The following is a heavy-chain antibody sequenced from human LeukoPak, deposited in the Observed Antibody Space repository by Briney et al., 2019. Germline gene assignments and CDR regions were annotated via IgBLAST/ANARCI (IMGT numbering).Heavy chain of an antibody. CDR3: ARLTWFGEPDAAWFDP. J-gene: IGHJ5*02. Sequence: SETLSLTCTVSGGSISSSSYYWGWIRQPPGKGLEWIGSIYYSGSTYYNPSLKSRVTISVDTSKNQFSLKLSSVTAADTAVYYCARLTWFGEPDAAWFDPWGQGTLVTVSS. CDR1: GGSISSSSYY. V-gene: IGHV4-39*01. CDR2: IYYSGST. D-gene: IGHD3-10*01.